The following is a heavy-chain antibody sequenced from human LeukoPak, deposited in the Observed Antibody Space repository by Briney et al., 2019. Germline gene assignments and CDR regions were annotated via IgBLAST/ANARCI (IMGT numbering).Heavy chain of an antibody. CDR1: GFTLSSYW. V-gene: IGHV3-74*01. Sequence: GGSLRLSCAASGFTLSSYWVHWVRPPPGKGLMWLSRTNEDGSYADYADSVKGRFTISRDNAKNTVYLQMNSLRTEDTAVYFCGRINYNGDYWGRGTLVTVSS. J-gene: IGHJ4*02. D-gene: IGHD3-10*01. CDR2: TNEDGSYA. CDR3: GRINYNGDY.